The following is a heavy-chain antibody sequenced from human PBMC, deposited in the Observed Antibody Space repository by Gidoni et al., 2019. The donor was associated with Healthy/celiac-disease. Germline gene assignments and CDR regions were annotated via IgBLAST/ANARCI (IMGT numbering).Heavy chain of an antibody. CDR1: GGSISSYY. CDR3: ARAYNWNDAYFDY. Sequence: QVQLQESGPGLVKPSETLSLTCTVSGGSISSYYWSWIRQPPGKGLEWIGYIYYSGSTNYHPSLKSRVTISVDTSKNQFSLKLSSVTAADTAVYYCARAYNWNDAYFDYWGQGTLVTVSS. J-gene: IGHJ4*02. CDR2: IYYSGST. D-gene: IGHD1-1*01. V-gene: IGHV4-59*01.